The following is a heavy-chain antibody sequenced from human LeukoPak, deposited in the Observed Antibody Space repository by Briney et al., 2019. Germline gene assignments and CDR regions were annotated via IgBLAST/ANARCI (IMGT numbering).Heavy chain of an antibody. CDR3: ARASRVPYYMDV. Sequence: NPSQTLSLTCTVCGGSINSGSYYWSWIRQPAGKGLEWIGRIYTSGSTNYNPSLKSRVTISVDTSKNQFSLKLSSVTAADTAVYYCARASRVPYYMDVWGKGTTVTISS. CDR1: GGSINSGSYY. V-gene: IGHV4-61*02. CDR2: IYTSGST. J-gene: IGHJ6*03. D-gene: IGHD3-10*01.